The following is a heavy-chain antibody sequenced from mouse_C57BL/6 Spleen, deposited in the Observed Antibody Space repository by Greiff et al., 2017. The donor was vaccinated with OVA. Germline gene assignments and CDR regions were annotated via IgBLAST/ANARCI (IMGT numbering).Heavy chain of an antibody. CDR1: GYTFTDYY. V-gene: IGHV1-76*01. CDR2: IYPGSGNT. J-gene: IGHJ1*03. Sequence: QVQLQQSGAELVRPGASVKLSCKASGYTFTDYYINWVKQRPGQRLEWIARIYPGSGNTYYNEKFKGKATLTAEKSSSTAYMQLSSLTSEDSAVYFCARGGSVQRYFDVWGTGTTVTVSS. CDR3: ARGGSVQRYFDV.